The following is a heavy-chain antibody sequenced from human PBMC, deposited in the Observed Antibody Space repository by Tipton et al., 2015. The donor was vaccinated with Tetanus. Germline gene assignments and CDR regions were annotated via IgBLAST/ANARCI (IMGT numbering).Heavy chain of an antibody. CDR2: ISNGNT. V-gene: IGHV4-4*07. D-gene: IGHD3-22*01. Sequence: GLVKPSETLSLTCTVSRGPISSYYWSWIRQPAGKGLEWIGHISNGNTDYSPSLKSRVTLSVDTSKNQFSLNLTSVSAADTAVYFCARQEPPRRFFYDSSGSSGWGQGTLVTVSS. J-gene: IGHJ4*02. CDR3: ARQEPPRRFFYDSSGSSG. CDR1: RGPISSYY.